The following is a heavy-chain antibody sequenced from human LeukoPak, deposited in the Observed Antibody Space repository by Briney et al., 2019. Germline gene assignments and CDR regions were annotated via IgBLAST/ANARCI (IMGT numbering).Heavy chain of an antibody. V-gene: IGHV1-18*01. CDR2: ISAYNGNT. CDR1: RYTFTSYG. Sequence: ASVKVSCKASRYTFTSYGISWVRQAPGQGLEWMGWISAYNGNTNYAQKLQGRVTMTTDTFTSTVYMEHRSLRSDDTAVYYCARDGVQPLDVTYFQHWGQGTLVTVSS. D-gene: IGHD2-8*01. J-gene: IGHJ1*01. CDR3: ARDGVQPLDVTYFQH.